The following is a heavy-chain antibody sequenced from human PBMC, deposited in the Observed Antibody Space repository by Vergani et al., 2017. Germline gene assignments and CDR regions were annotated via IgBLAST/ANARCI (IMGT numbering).Heavy chain of an antibody. Sequence: QVQLQESGPGLVKPSQTLSLTCTVSGGSISSGGYYWSWIRQHPGQGLEWIGYIYYSGSAYYNPSLKSRVTISVDTSKNQFSLKLTSVTAAYTAVYYCARGGEYSSYPQSTRGYYFDCWGQGTLVTVSS. V-gene: IGHV4-31*03. CDR3: ARGGEYSSYPQSTRGYYFDC. CDR1: GGSISSGGYY. D-gene: IGHD6-6*01. CDR2: IYYSGSA. J-gene: IGHJ4*02.